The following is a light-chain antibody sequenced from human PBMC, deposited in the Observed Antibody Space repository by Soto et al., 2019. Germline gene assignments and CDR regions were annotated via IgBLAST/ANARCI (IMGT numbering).Light chain of an antibody. CDR1: HSISSW. J-gene: IGKJ1*01. CDR3: QHYNSYSAA. CDR2: KAS. V-gene: IGKV1-5*03. Sequence: IQITQSPPTLCASVGDRVTVTCRGSHSISSWLSWYQQKPGKAPKFLIYKASSVESGDPSRFSGSGSRTEFTPTISSLQPDDFATYYCQHYNSYSAAFGQGTKVDIK.